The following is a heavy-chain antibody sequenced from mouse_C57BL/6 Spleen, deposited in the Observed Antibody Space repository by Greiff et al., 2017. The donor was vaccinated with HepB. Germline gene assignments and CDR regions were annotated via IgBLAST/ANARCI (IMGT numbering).Heavy chain of an antibody. CDR2: ISSGGDYI. V-gene: IGHV5-9-1*02. CDR3: TRDGRPAAGFDY. D-gene: IGHD2-12*01. Sequence: EVQGVESGEGLVKPGGSLKLSCAASGFTFSSYAMSWVRQTPEKRLEWVAYISSGGDYIYYADTVKGRFTISRDNARNTLYLQMSSLKSEDTAMYYCTRDGRPAAGFDYWGQGTTLTVSS. CDR1: GFTFSSYA. J-gene: IGHJ2*01.